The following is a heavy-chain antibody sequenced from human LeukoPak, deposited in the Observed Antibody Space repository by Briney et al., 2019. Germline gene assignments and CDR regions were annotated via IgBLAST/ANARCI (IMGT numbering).Heavy chain of an antibody. CDR1: GFTFSSYG. V-gene: IGHV3-23*01. D-gene: IGHD3-10*01. J-gene: IGHJ3*02. CDR2: ISGSGGST. CDR3: AKGGLRGVRSPDAFDI. Sequence: GGSLRLSCAASGFTFSSYGMSWVRQAPGKGLEWVSAISGSGGSTYYADSVKGRFTISRDNSKNTLYLQMNSLRAEDTAVYYCAKGGLRGVRSPDAFDIWGQGTMVTVSS.